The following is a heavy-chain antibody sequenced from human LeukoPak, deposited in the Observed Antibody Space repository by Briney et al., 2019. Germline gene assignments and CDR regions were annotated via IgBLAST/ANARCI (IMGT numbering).Heavy chain of an antibody. CDR1: GFTFSSYA. Sequence: GGSLRLSCAASGFTFSSYAMHWVRQAPGKGLEWVAVISYDGSNKYYADSVKGRFTISRDNSKNTLYLQMNSLRAEDTAVYFCARHPLIWGEGTLVTVSS. V-gene: IGHV3-30-3*01. CDR3: ARHPLI. J-gene: IGHJ4*02. CDR2: ISYDGSNK. D-gene: IGHD3-10*01.